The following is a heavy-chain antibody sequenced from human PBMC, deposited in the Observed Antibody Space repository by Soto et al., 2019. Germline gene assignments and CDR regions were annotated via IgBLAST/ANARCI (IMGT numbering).Heavy chain of an antibody. V-gene: IGHV4-39*01. J-gene: IGHJ4*02. CDR1: GGSISSSSYY. CDR3: ARIVRDLSYYFDY. Sequence: SETLSLTCTVSGGSISSSSYYWGWIRQPPGKGLEWIGSIYYSGSTYYNPSLKSRVTISVDTSKNQFSLKLSSVTAADTAVYYCARIVRDLSYYFDYWGQGTLVTVSS. D-gene: IGHD3-16*02. CDR2: IYYSGST.